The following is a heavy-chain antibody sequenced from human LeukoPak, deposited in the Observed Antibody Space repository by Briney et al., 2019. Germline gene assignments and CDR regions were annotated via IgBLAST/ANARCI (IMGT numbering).Heavy chain of an antibody. CDR1: GYSFTSYW. Sequence: GESLKISCKGSGYSFTSYWIGWVRQMPGKGLEWMGIIYPGGSDTRYSPSFQGQVTISADKSISTAYLQWSSLKASDTAMYYCARQGKWELAFYYMDVWGKGTTVTVSS. CDR3: ARQGKWELAFYYMDV. J-gene: IGHJ6*03. V-gene: IGHV5-51*01. D-gene: IGHD1-26*01. CDR2: IYPGGSDT.